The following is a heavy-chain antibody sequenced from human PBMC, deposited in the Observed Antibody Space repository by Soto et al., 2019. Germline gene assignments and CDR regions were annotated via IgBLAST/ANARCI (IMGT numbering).Heavy chain of an antibody. J-gene: IGHJ5*02. V-gene: IGHV4-39*01. CDR2: IYYSGST. D-gene: IGHD3-3*01. CDR3: ARHKGYDFWSGYYKDVNWFDP. Sequence: PSETLSLTCTVSGGSISSSSYYWGWIRQPPGKKLKRIVSIYYSGSTYYNPSLKSRVTISVDTSKNQFSLLLSSVAAADTAVYYFARHKGYDFWSGYYKDVNWFDPWGQGTLVTVSS. CDR1: GGSISSSSYY.